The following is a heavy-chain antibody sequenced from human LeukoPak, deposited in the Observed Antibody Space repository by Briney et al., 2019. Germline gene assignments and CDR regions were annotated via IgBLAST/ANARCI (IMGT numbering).Heavy chain of an antibody. CDR2: ITHSGST. J-gene: IGHJ4*02. Sequence: SETLSLTCGVNGGSFSGYSWTWIRQPPGKGLEWIGEITHSGSTNYNPLVKSRVTISVDSSKKQFSLNLNSLTVADTAIYYCARTTYDRPRVISDWSRGALVTV. CDR3: ARTTYDRPRVISD. CDR1: GGSFSGYS. D-gene: IGHD3-3*01. V-gene: IGHV4-34*01.